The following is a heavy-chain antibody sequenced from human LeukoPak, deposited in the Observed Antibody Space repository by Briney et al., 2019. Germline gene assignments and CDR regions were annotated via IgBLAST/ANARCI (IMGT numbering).Heavy chain of an antibody. V-gene: IGHV3-30*18. CDR1: GFTFSSYG. CDR3: AKGLMDFWSGYYTDY. Sequence: GGSLRLSCAASGFTFSSYGMHWVRQAPGKGLEWVAVISYDGSNKYYADSVKGRFTISRDNSKNTLYLQMNSLRAEDTAVYYCAKGLMDFWSGYYTDYWGQGTLVTVSS. CDR2: ISYDGSNK. D-gene: IGHD3-3*01. J-gene: IGHJ4*02.